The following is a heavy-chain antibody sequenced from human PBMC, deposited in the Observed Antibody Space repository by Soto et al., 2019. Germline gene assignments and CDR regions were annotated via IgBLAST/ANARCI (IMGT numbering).Heavy chain of an antibody. CDR1: GLNFSAYC. J-gene: IGHJ6*02. D-gene: IGHD6-19*01. CDR3: ARDILAVAGTIRGSYLTWHYYGMDV. V-gene: IGHV3-48*01. Sequence: PGGSMRLSCAAAGLNFSAYCRNWVRQKTGKGLEWLSYINYSSSTIYYADSVKGRFTISRDNSKNTLYLQMNSLRAEDTAVYYYARDILAVAGTIRGSYLTWHYYGMDVWGQGTTVTVSS. CDR2: INYSSSTI.